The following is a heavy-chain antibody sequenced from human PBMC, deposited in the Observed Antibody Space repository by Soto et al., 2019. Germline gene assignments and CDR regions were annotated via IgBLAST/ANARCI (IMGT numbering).Heavy chain of an antibody. CDR3: ARHDSSGYSYYYYGMDV. V-gene: IGHV5-51*01. CDR2: IYPGDSDT. J-gene: IGHJ6*02. Sequence: GESLKISCKGSGYSFTSYWIGWVRQMPGKGLEWMGIIYPGDSDTRYSPSFQGQVTISADKSISTAYLQWSSLKASDTAMYYCARHDSSGYSYYYYGMDVWGQGTTVTVSS. D-gene: IGHD3-22*01. CDR1: GYSFTSYW.